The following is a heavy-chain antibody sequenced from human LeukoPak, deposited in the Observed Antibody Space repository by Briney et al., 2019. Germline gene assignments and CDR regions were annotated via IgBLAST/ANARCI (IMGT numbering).Heavy chain of an antibody. CDR3: ARDIHDRILDY. V-gene: IGHV3-48*01. J-gene: IGHJ4*02. D-gene: IGHD5-18*01. CDR1: GFTFSSYS. CDR2: ISSSSSTI. Sequence: PGGSLRLSCAASGFTFSSYSMNWVSQAPGKGLEWVSYISSSSSTIYYADSVKGRFTISRDNAKNSLYLQMNSLRAEDTAVYYCARDIHDRILDYWGQGTLVTVSS.